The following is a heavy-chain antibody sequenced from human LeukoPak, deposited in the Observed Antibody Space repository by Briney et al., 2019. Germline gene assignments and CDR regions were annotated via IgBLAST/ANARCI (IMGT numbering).Heavy chain of an antibody. CDR2: ISGSGGGT. J-gene: IGHJ4*02. Sequence: PGGSLRLSCAASGFTFSSYAMGGVRQAPGKGLEWGSAISGSGGGTYYADSVKGRFTISRDNSKNTLYLQMNSLRAEDTAVYYCARGGYSYGAFDYWGQGTLVTVSS. V-gene: IGHV3-23*01. CDR3: ARGGYSYGAFDY. CDR1: GFTFSSYA. D-gene: IGHD5-18*01.